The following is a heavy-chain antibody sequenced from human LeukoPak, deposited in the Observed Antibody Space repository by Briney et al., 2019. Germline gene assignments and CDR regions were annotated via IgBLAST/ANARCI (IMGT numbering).Heavy chain of an antibody. J-gene: IGHJ6*03. CDR2: INHSGST. D-gene: IGHD3-22*01. V-gene: IGHV4-34*01. CDR1: GVSFSGYY. Sequence: SETLSLTCAVYGVSFSGYYWSWIRQPPGKGLEWIGEINHSGSTNYNPSLKSRVTISVDTSKNQFSLKLSSVTAADTAVYYCARVLRLLSNYYDSSGSPDGYYYYMDVWGKGTTVTVSS. CDR3: ARVLRLLSNYYDSSGSPDGYYYYMDV.